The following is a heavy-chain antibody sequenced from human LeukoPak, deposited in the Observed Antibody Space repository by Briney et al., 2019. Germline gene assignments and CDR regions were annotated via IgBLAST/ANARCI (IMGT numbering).Heavy chain of an antibody. Sequence: PSETLSLTCAVSGGSISSNNWWSWVRQPPGKGLEWIGEIYHSGSTNYNPSPKSRVTISVDKSKNQFSLKLSSVTAADTAVYYCAILPAAEYYYDSSGSAHWGQGTLVTVSS. D-gene: IGHD3-22*01. V-gene: IGHV4-4*02. CDR1: GGSISSNNW. CDR3: AILPAAEYYYDSSGSAH. J-gene: IGHJ4*02. CDR2: IYHSGST.